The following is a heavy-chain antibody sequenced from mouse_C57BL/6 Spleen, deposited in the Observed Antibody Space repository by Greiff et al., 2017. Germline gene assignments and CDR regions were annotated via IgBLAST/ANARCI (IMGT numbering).Heavy chain of an antibody. CDR2: IDPSDSYT. Sequence: QVQLQQPGAELVMPGASVKLSCKASGYTFTSYWMHWVKQRPGQGLEWIGEIDPSDSYTNYNQKFKGKSTLTVDKSSSTAYMQLSSLTSEDSAVYYCAGGGGYGYDGFAYWGQGTLVTVSA. J-gene: IGHJ3*01. CDR1: GYTFTSYW. CDR3: AGGGGYGYDGFAY. D-gene: IGHD2-2*01. V-gene: IGHV1-69*01.